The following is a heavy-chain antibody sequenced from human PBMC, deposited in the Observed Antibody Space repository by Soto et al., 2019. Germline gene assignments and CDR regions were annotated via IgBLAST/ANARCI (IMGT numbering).Heavy chain of an antibody. CDR2: ISGSGGST. Sequence: GGSVRLSCAASGFTFSSYAMSWVRQAPGKGLEWVSAISGSGGSTYYADSVKGRFTISRDNSKNTLYLQMNSLRAEDTAVYYCAKATPRYDFWSGYYPDFDYWGQGTLVTVSS. CDR1: GFTFSSYA. J-gene: IGHJ4*02. V-gene: IGHV3-23*01. D-gene: IGHD3-3*01. CDR3: AKATPRYDFWSGYYPDFDY.